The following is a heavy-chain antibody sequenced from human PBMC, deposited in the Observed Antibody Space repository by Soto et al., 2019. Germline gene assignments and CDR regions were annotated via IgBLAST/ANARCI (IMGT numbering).Heavy chain of an antibody. V-gene: IGHV4-59*01. D-gene: IGHD2-15*01. CDR2: IHHSGST. CDR1: SGSITNYY. Sequence: QVQLQESGPGLVKPSETLSLTCTVSSGSITNYYWTWIRQPPGKGLEWIWYIHHSGSTHYNPSLKCRVTMSVDTSENQFSLRLNSVTAADTALYYCARAFAGFGAYWYFDLWGRGTLVTVSS. CDR3: ARAFAGFGAYWYFDL. J-gene: IGHJ2*01.